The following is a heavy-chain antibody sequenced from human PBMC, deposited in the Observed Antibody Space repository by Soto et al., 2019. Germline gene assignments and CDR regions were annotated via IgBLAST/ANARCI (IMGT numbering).Heavy chain of an antibody. Sequence: EVQLVESGGASVQRWGALKLSCAASGFIFVDYCMSWVRQAPGKGLEWVAHMKKDGSEKYYVDSVKGRFTVSRDNSRNALSLQMNSLRAEDTAVYYCAKLGSGYYTGLYFDYWGQGTLVTVS. CDR1: GFIFVDYC. D-gene: IGHD3-3*01. CDR3: AKLGSGYYTGLYFDY. CDR2: MKKDGSEK. V-gene: IGHV3-7*03. J-gene: IGHJ4*02.